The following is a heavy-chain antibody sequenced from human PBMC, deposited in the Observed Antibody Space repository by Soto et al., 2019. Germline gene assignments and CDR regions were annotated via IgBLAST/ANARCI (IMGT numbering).Heavy chain of an antibody. CDR1: GYTFTNYD. D-gene: IGHD6-19*01. J-gene: IGHJ4*02. CDR2: ISPYNGNT. Sequence: ASVKVSCKASGYTFTNYDINWVRQAPGQGLEWMGWISPYNGNTNYAQKLQGRVTMTTDTSTSTAYMELRSLRSDDTAVYYCTQVSRASSRSYEYWGQGILHTVSS. V-gene: IGHV1-18*01. CDR3: TQVSRASSRSYEY.